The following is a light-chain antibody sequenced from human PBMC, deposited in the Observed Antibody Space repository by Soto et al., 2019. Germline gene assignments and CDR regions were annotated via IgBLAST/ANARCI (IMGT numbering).Light chain of an antibody. J-gene: IGLJ3*02. CDR1: RSDVGGYNY. CDR2: DVT. V-gene: IGLV2-14*01. CDR3: SSYTSSNTLV. Sequence: QSALTQPASVSGSPGQSITISCTGTRSDVGGYNYVSWYQQHPGEAPKLLIYDVTVRPSGVSNRFSGSKSGNTASLTISGFQAEDEADYYCSSYTSSNTLVIGGGTKLTVL.